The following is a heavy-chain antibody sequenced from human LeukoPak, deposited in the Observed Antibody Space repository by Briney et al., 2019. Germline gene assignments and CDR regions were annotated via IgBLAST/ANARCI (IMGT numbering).Heavy chain of an antibody. CDR2: ISGSGGST. J-gene: IGHJ4*02. CDR3: ASARGGDCIHDY. D-gene: IGHD2-21*02. Sequence: GGSLRLSCAASGFTFSSYAMSWVRQAPGKGLEWVSGISGSGGSTYYPDSVKGRFTISRDNSKNTLYLQMNSLRAEDTAVYYCASARGGDCIHDYWGQGTLVTVSS. V-gene: IGHV3-23*01. CDR1: GFTFSSYA.